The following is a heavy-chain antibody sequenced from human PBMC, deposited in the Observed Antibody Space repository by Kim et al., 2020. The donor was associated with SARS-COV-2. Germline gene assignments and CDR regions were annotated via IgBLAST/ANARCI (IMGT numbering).Heavy chain of an antibody. J-gene: IGHJ4*02. D-gene: IGHD5-12*01. Sequence: AQQFQGRVTITADDSTSTAYMELSSLRSEDTAVYYCARRGGMATSYYFDSWGQGTLVTVSS. CDR3: ARRGGMATSYYFDS. V-gene: IGHV1-69*01.